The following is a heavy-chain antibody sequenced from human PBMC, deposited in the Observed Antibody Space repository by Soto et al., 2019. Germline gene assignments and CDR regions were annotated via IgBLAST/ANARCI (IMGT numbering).Heavy chain of an antibody. Sequence: PGGSLRLSCAASGFTFSSYAMSWARQAPGKGLEWVSAISGSGGSTYYADSVKGRFTISRDNSKNTLYLQMNSLRAEDTAVYYCAKGGCSSTSCYPLLDYYYYGMDVWGQGTTVTVSS. CDR3: AKGGCSSTSCYPLLDYYYYGMDV. D-gene: IGHD2-2*01. CDR1: GFTFSSYA. V-gene: IGHV3-23*01. J-gene: IGHJ6*02. CDR2: ISGSGGST.